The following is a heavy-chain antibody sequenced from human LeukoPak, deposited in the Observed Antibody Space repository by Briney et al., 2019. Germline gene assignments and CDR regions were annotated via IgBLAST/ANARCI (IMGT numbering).Heavy chain of an antibody. CDR2: IKQDGSEI. J-gene: IGHJ4*02. V-gene: IGHV3-7*03. CDR1: GLTFRRYS. D-gene: IGHD3-16*01. Sequence: GGSLRLSCAASGLTFRRYSMSWVRQAPGKGLEWVANIKQDGSEIYYVDSVKGRFTISRDNAKNSLYLQTNSLRAEDTAVYYCARGPGGDDHWGQGTLVTVSS. CDR3: ARGPGGDDH.